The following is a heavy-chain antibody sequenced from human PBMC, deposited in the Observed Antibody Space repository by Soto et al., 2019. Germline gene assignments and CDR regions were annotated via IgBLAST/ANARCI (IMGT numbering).Heavy chain of an antibody. V-gene: IGHV3-23*01. CDR1: GITFIADA. Sequence: GWSLRLSCAASGITFIADAMSWVRQAPGKGLEWVSAISGSGATTYYADSVKGRFTISRDKSKNTLYLQMNSLRAEDTALYYCAKSFSSNWYDYFDYWGQGSLVTV. CDR2: ISGSGATT. J-gene: IGHJ4*02. CDR3: AKSFSSNWYDYFDY. D-gene: IGHD6-13*01.